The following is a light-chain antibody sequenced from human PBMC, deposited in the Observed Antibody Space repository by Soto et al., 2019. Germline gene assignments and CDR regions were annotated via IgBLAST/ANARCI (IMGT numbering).Light chain of an antibody. Sequence: HSALTQPASVSGSPGQSITISCTGTSSDVGSYNLVSWYQLHPGKAPKLMIYEGSKRPSGVSNRFSGSKSGNTASLTISGLQAEDEADYYCCSHAGSSTLVFGGGTQLTVL. CDR2: EGS. CDR1: SSDVGSYNL. J-gene: IGLJ2*01. CDR3: CSHAGSSTLV. V-gene: IGLV2-23*01.